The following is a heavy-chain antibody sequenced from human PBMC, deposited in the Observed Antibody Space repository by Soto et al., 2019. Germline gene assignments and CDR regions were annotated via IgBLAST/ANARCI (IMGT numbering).Heavy chain of an antibody. D-gene: IGHD6-6*01. V-gene: IGHV3-21*01. CDR1: GFTFSSYS. CDR2: ISSSSSYI. J-gene: IGHJ4*02. CDR3: ARDTVEQLVGEGYFDY. Sequence: GGSLRLSCAASGFTFSSYSMNWVRQAPGKGLEWVSSISSSSSYIYYADSVKGRFTISRDNAKNSLYLQMNSLRAEDTAVYYCARDTVEQLVGEGYFDYWGQGTLVTVSS.